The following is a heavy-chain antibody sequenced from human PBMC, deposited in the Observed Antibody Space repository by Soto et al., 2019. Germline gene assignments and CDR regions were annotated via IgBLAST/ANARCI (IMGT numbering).Heavy chain of an antibody. J-gene: IGHJ4*02. D-gene: IGHD5-12*01. V-gene: IGHV1-46*03. CDR1: GYTSTSYY. CDR3: ARDPGWLRPAYYFDY. Sequence: ASVKVSCKASGYTSTSYYIHWVRQAPGQGLEWMGIINPSGGSTSYAQKFQGRVTMTRDTSTSTVYMELSSLRSEDTAVYYCARDPGWLRPAYYFDYWGQGTLVTVSS. CDR2: INPSGGST.